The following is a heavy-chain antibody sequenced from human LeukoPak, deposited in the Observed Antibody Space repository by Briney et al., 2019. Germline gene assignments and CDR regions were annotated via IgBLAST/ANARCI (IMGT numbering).Heavy chain of an antibody. CDR2: INPSGGST. D-gene: IGHD3-10*01. Sequence: ASVKVSCKASGYTFTSYYMHWVRQAPGQGLEWMGIINPSGGSTSYAQKLQGRVTMTTDTSTSTAYMELRSLRSDDTAVYYCARGPLYMVRGVRDYYYYMDVWGKGTTVTISS. CDR3: ARGPLYMVRGVRDYYYYMDV. CDR1: GYTFTSYY. V-gene: IGHV1-46*01. J-gene: IGHJ6*03.